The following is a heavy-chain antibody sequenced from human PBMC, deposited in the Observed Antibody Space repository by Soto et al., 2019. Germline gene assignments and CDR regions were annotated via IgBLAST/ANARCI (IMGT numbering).Heavy chain of an antibody. CDR2: IIPSFDTP. J-gene: IGHJ5*02. V-gene: IGHV1-69*01. CDR3: ARPFLSYNWFDP. Sequence: QLQLMQSGAEVKKPGSSVKVSCKASGGTFSSYAISWLRQAPGQGLEWMGGIIPSFDTPNYAQKFQGRVKITTDESTSTAYMELSSLRSEDTAVYYCARPFLSYNWFDPWGQGTLVTASS. D-gene: IGHD3-3*02. CDR1: GGTFSSYA.